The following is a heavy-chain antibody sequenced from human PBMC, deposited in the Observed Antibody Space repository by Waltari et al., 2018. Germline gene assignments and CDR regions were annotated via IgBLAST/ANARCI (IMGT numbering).Heavy chain of an antibody. D-gene: IGHD5-12*01. Sequence: QVPLVQSGAEVKKPVASVKFSCKASGYTVTSYDINWVRQATGQGLEWMGWMNPNSGNTGYAQTFQGRVTMTRNTSISTAYMELSSLRSEDTAVYYCARGRKRGLQLVYWGQGTLVTVSS. CDR3: ARGRKRGLQLVY. CDR2: MNPNSGNT. CDR1: GYTVTSYD. V-gene: IGHV1-8*01. J-gene: IGHJ4*02.